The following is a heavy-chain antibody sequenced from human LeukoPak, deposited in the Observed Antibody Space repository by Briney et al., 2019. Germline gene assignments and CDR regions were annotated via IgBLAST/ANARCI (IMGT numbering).Heavy chain of an antibody. CDR2: ISAYNGNT. CDR3: ARGIAVATWAGKGIPNWFDP. D-gene: IGHD6-19*01. J-gene: IGHJ5*02. V-gene: IGHV1-18*01. CDR1: GYTFTSYG. Sequence: ASVTVSCNASGYTFTSYGISWVRQAPGQGLEWMGWISAYNGNTNYAQKLQGRVTMTTDTSTSTAYMELRSLRSDDTAVYYCARGIAVATWAGKGIPNWFDPWGQGTLVTVSS.